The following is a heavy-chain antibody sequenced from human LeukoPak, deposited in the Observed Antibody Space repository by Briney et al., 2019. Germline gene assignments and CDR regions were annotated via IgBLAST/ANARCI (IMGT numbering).Heavy chain of an antibody. J-gene: IGHJ4*02. V-gene: IGHV3-23*01. D-gene: IGHD3-22*01. Sequence: GGSLRLSCAASGFTFSSYAMSWVRQAPGKGLEWVSAISASGGSTYYADSVKGRFTISRDNSKNTLYLQMNSLRAEDTAVYYCAKDPFITMIVVVIRTVDYWGQGTLVTVSS. CDR2: ISASGGST. CDR1: GFTFSSYA. CDR3: AKDPFITMIVVVIRTVDY.